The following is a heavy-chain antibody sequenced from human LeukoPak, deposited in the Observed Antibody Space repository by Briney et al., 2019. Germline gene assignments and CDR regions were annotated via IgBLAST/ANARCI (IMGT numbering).Heavy chain of an antibody. D-gene: IGHD3-10*02. J-gene: IGHJ4*02. CDR2: INHSGST. Sequence: SETLSLTCAVYGGSFNSYYWSWIRQSPGKGLEWIGEINHSGSTNYNPSLESRVTISVDTSKKQFFLKLPSVTAADTAVYFCARRRVLMFNSIDYWGQGTLVTVSS. CDR1: GGSFNSYY. V-gene: IGHV4-34*01. CDR3: ARRRVLMFNSIDY.